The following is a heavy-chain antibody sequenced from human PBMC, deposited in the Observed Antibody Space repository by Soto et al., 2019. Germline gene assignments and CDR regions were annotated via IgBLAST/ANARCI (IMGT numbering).Heavy chain of an antibody. J-gene: IGHJ6*02. Sequence: SLSPSCTFSGFTSDDYDYALTWVRQAPGKGLQWLGLIRGSTYGGTTEYAASVKGRFTISRDDSKGIAYLQMNSLKTEDTAVYYCSRDGDFYGLDVWGQGTTVTVSS. CDR2: IRGSTYGGTT. D-gene: IGHD3-3*01. CDR1: GFTSDDYDYA. V-gene: IGHV3-49*04. CDR3: SRDGDFYGLDV.